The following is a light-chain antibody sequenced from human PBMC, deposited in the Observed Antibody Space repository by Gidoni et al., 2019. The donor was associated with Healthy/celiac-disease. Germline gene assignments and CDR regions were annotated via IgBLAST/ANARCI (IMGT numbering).Light chain of an antibody. Sequence: APSHPAPVSGSPVQSTTISCTGTSSDVGGDNNVSWYHQLPGKAPKLMIYVVSNWPSAVSNRFSGAKSGNTASLTISGLQAEDEADYYCSSYTSSSTLVFGGGTKLTVL. J-gene: IGLJ2*01. CDR1: SSDVGGDNN. CDR3: SSYTSSSTLV. V-gene: IGLV2-14*03. CDR2: VVS.